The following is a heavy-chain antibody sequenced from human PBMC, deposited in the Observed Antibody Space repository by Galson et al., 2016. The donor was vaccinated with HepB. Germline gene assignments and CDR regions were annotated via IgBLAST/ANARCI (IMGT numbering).Heavy chain of an antibody. D-gene: IGHD4-17*01. CDR3: ARGRDYGDNFFDS. CDR2: ISGSSGTT. V-gene: IGHV3-48*04. CDR1: GFTFSAYS. Sequence: RLSCAASGFTFSAYSLNWVRQAPGKGLEWVSYISGSSGTTYYKDSVKGRCTISRDNAKNTLFLQMIGLRAEDTAVYYCARGRDYGDNFFDSWGQGTQVTVSS. J-gene: IGHJ4*02.